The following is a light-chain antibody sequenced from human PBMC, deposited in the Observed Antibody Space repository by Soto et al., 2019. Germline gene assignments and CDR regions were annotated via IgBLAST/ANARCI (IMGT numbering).Light chain of an antibody. V-gene: IGKV1-12*01. CDR1: QGIRTW. Sequence: DIQMTQSPSSVSASVGDRVAITCRASQGIRTWLAWYQQKPGKAPKVLIYAASRLQSGVPSRFSGSGSGTDFTLTISSLQPEDSATYYGQHSNSFPITFGGGTKVEIK. J-gene: IGKJ4*02. CDR3: QHSNSFPIT. CDR2: AAS.